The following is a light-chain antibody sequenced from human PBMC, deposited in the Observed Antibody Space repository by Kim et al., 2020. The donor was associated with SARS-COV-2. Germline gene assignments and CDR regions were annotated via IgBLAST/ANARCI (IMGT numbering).Light chain of an antibody. J-gene: IGKJ2*01. CDR1: QSVSGSS. V-gene: IGKV3-20*01. Sequence: EIVLTQSPGTLSLSPGERATLSCRASQSVSGSSLAWYQQKPGQTPRLLMYAASSRPTGIPDRFSGSGSGTDFTLTISGLEPEDFAVYYCQQYGSSPYTFGQGTKLEIK. CDR3: QQYGSSPYT. CDR2: AAS.